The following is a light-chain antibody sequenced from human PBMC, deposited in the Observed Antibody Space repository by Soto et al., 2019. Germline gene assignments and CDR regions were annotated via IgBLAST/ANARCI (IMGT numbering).Light chain of an antibody. CDR3: QEYNNWHPIT. J-gene: IGKJ4*01. CDR1: QSISSK. Sequence: EIVMTQSPATLSVSPGERATLSFMASQSISSKLAWYQQKPGQAPRLLIYGASTRATGIPVRFSGSGSGTAFTLTITSLQSEDFAVYYCQEYNNWHPITFGGGTKVEIK. CDR2: GAS. V-gene: IGKV3-15*01.